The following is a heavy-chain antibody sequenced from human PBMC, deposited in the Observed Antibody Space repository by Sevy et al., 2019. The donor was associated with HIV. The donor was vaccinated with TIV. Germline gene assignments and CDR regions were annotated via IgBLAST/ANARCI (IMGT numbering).Heavy chain of an antibody. D-gene: IGHD3-16*01. CDR2: IYSGGST. J-gene: IGHJ6*02. Sequence: GGSLRLSCAASGFTVSSNYMSWVRQAPGKGLEWVSVIYSGGSTYYADSVKGRFTISRDNSKNTLYLQMNSLRAEDTAVYYCASGGGYYYYYGMDVWGQGTTVTVSS. V-gene: IGHV3-53*01. CDR1: GFTVSSNY. CDR3: ASGGGYYYYYGMDV.